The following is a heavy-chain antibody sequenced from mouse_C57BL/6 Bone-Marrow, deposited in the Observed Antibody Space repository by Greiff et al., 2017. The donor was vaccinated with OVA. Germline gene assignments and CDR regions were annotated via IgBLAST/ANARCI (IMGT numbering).Heavy chain of an antibody. CDR3: ARLGLRRFAY. J-gene: IGHJ3*01. D-gene: IGHD2-2*01. V-gene: IGHV1-82*01. CDR2: IYPGDGDT. Sequence: QVQLQQSGPELVKPGASVKISCKASGYAFSSSWMNWVKQRPGKGLEWIGRIYPGDGDTNYNGKFKGQATLTADKSSSTAYMQLSSLTSEDSAVYFCARLGLRRFAYWGQGTLVTVSA. CDR1: GYAFSSSW.